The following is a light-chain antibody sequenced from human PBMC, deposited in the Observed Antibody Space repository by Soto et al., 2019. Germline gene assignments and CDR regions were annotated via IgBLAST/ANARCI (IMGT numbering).Light chain of an antibody. V-gene: IGLV2-14*01. J-gene: IGLJ2*01. CDR3: SSYTSSSNVV. Sequence: QSALTQPASVSGSPGQSITISCTGSSSDVGGYNYVSWYQQHPGKAPKLMIYEVSNRPSGVSNRFSGSKSGNTASLTISGLQADDEADYYCSSYTSSSNVVFGGGTKVTVL. CDR2: EVS. CDR1: SSDVGGYNY.